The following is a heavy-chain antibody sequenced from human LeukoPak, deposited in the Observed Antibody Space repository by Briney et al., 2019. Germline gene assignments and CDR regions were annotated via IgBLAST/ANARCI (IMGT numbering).Heavy chain of an antibody. CDR2: IYNSGST. Sequence: SETLSLTCTASGGSIGTYYRSWIRQPPGKGLEWIGYIYNSGSTNNNPSLKSRVTISGDTSKNQFSLKLTSVTAADTAVYYCARSRDGYNLDYWGQGTLVTVSS. D-gene: IGHD5-24*01. V-gene: IGHV4-59*01. CDR1: GGSIGTYY. J-gene: IGHJ4*02. CDR3: ARSRDGYNLDY.